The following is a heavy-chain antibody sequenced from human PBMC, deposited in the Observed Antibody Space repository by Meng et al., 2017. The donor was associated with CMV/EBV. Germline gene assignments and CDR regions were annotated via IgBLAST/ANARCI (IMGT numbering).Heavy chain of an antibody. CDR2: ISSSGSTI. CDR3: AREYSSSSVFDY. Sequence: GESLKISCAASGFTFSNYEMNWVRQAPGKGLEWVSYISSSGSTIYYADSVKGRFTISRDNAKNSLYLQMNSLRAEDTAVYYCAREYSSSSVFDYWGQGTLVTVSS. D-gene: IGHD6-6*01. CDR1: GFTFSNYE. V-gene: IGHV3-48*03. J-gene: IGHJ4*02.